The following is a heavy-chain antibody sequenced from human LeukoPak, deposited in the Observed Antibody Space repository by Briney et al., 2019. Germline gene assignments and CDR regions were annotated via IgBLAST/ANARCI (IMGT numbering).Heavy chain of an antibody. Sequence: ASVKVSCKASGYTFTSYYMHWVRQAPGQGLEWMGIINPSDGSTSYAQKFQGRVTMTRDMSTSTVYMELSSLRSEDTAVYYCARDLPCSGGSCYGDGNWFDPWGQGTLVTVSS. CDR2: INPSDGST. V-gene: IGHV1-46*01. D-gene: IGHD2-15*01. J-gene: IGHJ5*02. CDR3: ARDLPCSGGSCYGDGNWFDP. CDR1: GYTFTSYY.